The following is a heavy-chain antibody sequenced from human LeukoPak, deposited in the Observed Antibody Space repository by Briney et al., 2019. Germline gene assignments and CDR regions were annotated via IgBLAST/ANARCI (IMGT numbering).Heavy chain of an antibody. Sequence: SETLSLTCTVSGGSVSSGSYYWSWIRQPPGKGLECIGYIYYSGSTNYNPSLKSRVTISVDTSKNQFSLKLSSVTAADTAVYYCARTVVTLDWYFDLWGRGTLVSVSS. CDR3: ARTVVTLDWYFDL. CDR1: GGSVSSGSYY. CDR2: IYYSGST. D-gene: IGHD4-23*01. V-gene: IGHV4-61*01. J-gene: IGHJ2*01.